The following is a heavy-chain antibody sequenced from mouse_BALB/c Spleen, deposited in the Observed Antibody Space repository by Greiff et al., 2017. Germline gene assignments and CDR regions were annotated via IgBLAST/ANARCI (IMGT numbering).Heavy chain of an antibody. CDR3: ARCYDGYYWYFDV. Sequence: VQLQQSGAELVRPGTSVKISCKASGYTFTNYWLGWVKQRPGHGLEWIGDIYPGGGYTNYNEKFKGKATLTADTSSSTAYMQLSSLTSEDSAVYFCARCYDGYYWYFDVWGAGTTVTVSS. V-gene: IGHV1-63*02. CDR2: IYPGGGYT. CDR1: GYTFTNYW. J-gene: IGHJ1*01. D-gene: IGHD2-3*01.